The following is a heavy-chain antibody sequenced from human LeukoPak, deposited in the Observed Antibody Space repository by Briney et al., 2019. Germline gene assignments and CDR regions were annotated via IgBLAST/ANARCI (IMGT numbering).Heavy chain of an antibody. D-gene: IGHD3-3*01. V-gene: IGHV3-30-3*01. J-gene: IGHJ4*02. CDR2: ISYDGSNK. CDR3: ARDTGFLEWLSQ. Sequence: GGSLRLSCAASGFTFSSYAMHRVRQAPGKGLEWVAVISYDGSNKYYADSVKGRFTISRDNSKNTLYLQMNSLRAEDTAVYYCARDTGFLEWLSQWGQGTLVTVSS. CDR1: GFTFSSYA.